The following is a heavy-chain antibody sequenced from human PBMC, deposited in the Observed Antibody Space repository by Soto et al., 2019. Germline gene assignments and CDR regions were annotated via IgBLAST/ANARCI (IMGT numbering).Heavy chain of an antibody. D-gene: IGHD2-2*02. CDR1: GDSVTSDSYF. J-gene: IGHJ5*02. Sequence: PSETLSLTCTVSGDSVTSDSYFWSWIRQPPGKGLEWIGNSYYSGYYSGSTNHNPSLKSRVTVSVDTSKNQFSLKLRSVTTADTAVYYCARGEGTYCSSTSCYTRPQWVSDPWGQGTLVTVSS. V-gene: IGHV4-61*01. CDR2: SYYSGYYSGST. CDR3: ARGEGTYCSSTSCYTRPQWVSDP.